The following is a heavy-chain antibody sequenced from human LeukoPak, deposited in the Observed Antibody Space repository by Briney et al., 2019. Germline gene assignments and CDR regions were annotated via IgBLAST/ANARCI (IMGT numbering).Heavy chain of an antibody. D-gene: IGHD1-26*01. CDR3: ARDLGGYGMVGAFDI. Sequence: PSETLSLTCAVSGGSISSSNWWSWVRQPPGKGLEWIGEIYHSGSTNYNPSLKSRVTISVDKSKNQFSLKLSSVTAADTAVYYCARDLGGYGMVGAFDIWGQGTMVTVSS. CDR1: GGSISSSNW. V-gene: IGHV4-4*02. CDR2: IYHSGST. J-gene: IGHJ3*02.